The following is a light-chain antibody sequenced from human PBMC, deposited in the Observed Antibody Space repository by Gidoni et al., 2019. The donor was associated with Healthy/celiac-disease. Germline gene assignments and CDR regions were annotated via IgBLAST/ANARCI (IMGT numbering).Light chain of an antibody. CDR3: QSYDSSLSGWDWV. CDR2: GNS. Sequence: QSVLTQPPSVSGAPGPRVTISCTGSSSNIDAGYDVHWYQQLPGTAPKLLIYGNSNRPSGVPDRFSGSKSGTSASLAITGLQAEDEADYYCQSYDSSLSGWDWVFGGGTKLTVL. V-gene: IGLV1-40*01. J-gene: IGLJ3*02. CDR1: SSNIDAGYD.